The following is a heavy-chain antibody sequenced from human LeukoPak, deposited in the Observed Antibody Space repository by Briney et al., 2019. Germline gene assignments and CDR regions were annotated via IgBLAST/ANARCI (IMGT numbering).Heavy chain of an antibody. D-gene: IGHD3-10*01. CDR3: ARNPYYYDSGSYYNSAFDI. V-gene: IGHV4-39*01. CDR1: GGSISSSRDY. J-gene: IGHJ3*02. Sequence: SETLSPTCTVSGGSISSSRDYWDWIRQPPGKGLEWIGSISYTGITYYNPSLKSRVTISVDTSKNQFSLKLSSVTAADTAVYYCARNPYYYDSGSYYNSAFDIWGQGTLVTVSS. CDR2: ISYTGIT.